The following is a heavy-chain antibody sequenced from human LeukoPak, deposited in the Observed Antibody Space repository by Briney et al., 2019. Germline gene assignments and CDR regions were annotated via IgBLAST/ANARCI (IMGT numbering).Heavy chain of an antibody. Sequence: GESLKISCKGSGYSFTSYWIGWVRQMPGKGLEWMGIIYPGDSNTRYSPSFQGQVTISADKSISTAYLQWSSLKASDTAMYYCARRTYYYDSSGPNWFDPWGQGTLVTVSS. CDR1: GYSFTSYW. D-gene: IGHD3-22*01. V-gene: IGHV5-51*01. J-gene: IGHJ5*02. CDR2: IYPGDSNT. CDR3: ARRTYYYDSSGPNWFDP.